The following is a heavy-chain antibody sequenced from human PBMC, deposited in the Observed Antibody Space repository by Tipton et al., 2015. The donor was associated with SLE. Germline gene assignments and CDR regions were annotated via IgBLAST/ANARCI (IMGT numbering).Heavy chain of an antibody. CDR1: GNTFTTYD. J-gene: IGHJ4*02. D-gene: IGHD6-19*01. CDR2: MNPNSGNT. Sequence: QLVQSGAEVKKPGASVKVSCKASGNTFTTYDINWVRQATGQGLEWMGWMNPNSGNTGYAQKFQGRVAMTRNTSISTAYMELSSLTSEDTAVYFCAILAVTGQDYWVQGTLVTVSS. CDR3: AILAVTGQDY. V-gene: IGHV1-8*01.